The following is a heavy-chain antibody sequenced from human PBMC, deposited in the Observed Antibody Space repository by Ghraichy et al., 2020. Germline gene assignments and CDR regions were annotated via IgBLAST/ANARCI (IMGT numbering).Heavy chain of an antibody. Sequence: GGSLRLSCAASGFTFSSYAMHWVRQAPGKGLEWVAVISYDGSNKYYADSVKGRFTISRDNSKNTLYLQMNSLRAEDTAVYYCARVDLELWFGELSALGYWGQGTLVTVSS. V-gene: IGHV3-30*04. CDR1: GFTFSSYA. D-gene: IGHD3-10*01. CDR2: ISYDGSNK. J-gene: IGHJ4*02. CDR3: ARVDLELWFGELSALGY.